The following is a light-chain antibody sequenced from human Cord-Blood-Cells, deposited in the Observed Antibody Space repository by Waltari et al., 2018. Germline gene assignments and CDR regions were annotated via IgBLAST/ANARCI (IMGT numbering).Light chain of an antibody. CDR1: VLAKKY. CDR3: YSAADNNYV. V-gene: IGLV3-27*01. Sequence: SYELTQPSSVSVSPGQTARITRSGAVLAKKYARWFQQKPGQAPVLVIYKDSERPSGIPERFSGSSSGTTVTLTISGAQVEDEADYYCYSAADNNYVFGTGTKVTVL. J-gene: IGLJ1*01. CDR2: KDS.